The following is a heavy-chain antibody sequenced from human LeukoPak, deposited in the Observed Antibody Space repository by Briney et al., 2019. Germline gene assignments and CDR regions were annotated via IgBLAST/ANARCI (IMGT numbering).Heavy chain of an antibody. J-gene: IGHJ2*01. CDR3: ARGILGYYYFDL. CDR1: GVSFSGFY. CDR2: MHHSGAT. D-gene: IGHD2/OR15-2a*01. Sequence: SETLSLTCAVSGVSFSGFYWSWLRQPPGKGLEWVGEMHHSGATSYKPSLGSRVTISGGTSKNQFSLNLNSGTAADTAVYYCARGILGYYYFDLWGRGTLVTVSS. V-gene: IGHV4-34*01.